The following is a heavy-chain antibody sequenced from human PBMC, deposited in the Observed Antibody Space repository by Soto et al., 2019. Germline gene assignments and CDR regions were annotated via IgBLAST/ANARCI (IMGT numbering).Heavy chain of an antibody. CDR3: ARGGAAAGTPFDY. J-gene: IGHJ4*02. V-gene: IGHV3-48*01. D-gene: IGHD6-13*01. Sequence: PGGALRLSCAPCRFSFHSYSMNWLPQAPGKGLEWVSYISSSSSTIYYADSVKGRFTISRDNAKNSLYLQMNSLRAEDTAVYYCARGGAAAGTPFDYWGQGTLVTVSS. CDR1: RFSFHSYS. CDR2: ISSSSSTI.